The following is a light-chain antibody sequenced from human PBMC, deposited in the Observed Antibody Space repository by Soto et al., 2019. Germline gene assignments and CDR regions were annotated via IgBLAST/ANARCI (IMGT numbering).Light chain of an antibody. V-gene: IGKV3-15*01. CDR1: QSVSSN. CDR3: QQYKNWPPLT. Sequence: EIVMTQSPATLSVSPGERATLSCRASQSVSSNLAWYQQKRGQAPRLLIYGASTRATGIPARFSGSGSGTEFTLTITSLQSEDFGVYYCQQYKNWPPLTFGGGTKVEIK. J-gene: IGKJ4*01. CDR2: GAS.